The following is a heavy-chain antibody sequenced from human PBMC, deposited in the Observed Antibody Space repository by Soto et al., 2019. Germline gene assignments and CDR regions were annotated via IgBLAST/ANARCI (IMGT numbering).Heavy chain of an antibody. CDR1: GGTFSIYA. J-gene: IGHJ6*02. D-gene: IGHD2-15*01. V-gene: IGHV1-69*13. CDR3: ASDVVVVAATFGMDV. Sequence: GASVKVSCKASGGTFSIYAIIWVRQAPGQGLEWMGGIIPIFGTANYAQKFQGRVTITADESTSTAYMELSSLRSEDTAVYYCASDVVVVAATFGMDVWGQGTTVTVSS. CDR2: IIPIFGTA.